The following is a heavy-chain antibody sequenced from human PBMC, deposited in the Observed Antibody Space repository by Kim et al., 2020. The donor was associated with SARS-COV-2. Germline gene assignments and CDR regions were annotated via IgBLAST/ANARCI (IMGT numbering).Heavy chain of an antibody. CDR1: GFTFSSYG. V-gene: IGHV3-33*08. Sequence: GGSLRLSCAASGFTFSSYGMHWVRQAPGKGLEWVAVIWYDGSNKYYADSVKGRFTISRDNSKNTLYLQMNSLRAEDTAVYYCARDGWANVDTAVGRDYYLDYWGQGTLVTVSS. D-gene: IGHD5-18*01. CDR2: IWYDGSNK. CDR3: ARDGWANVDTAVGRDYYLDY. J-gene: IGHJ4*02.